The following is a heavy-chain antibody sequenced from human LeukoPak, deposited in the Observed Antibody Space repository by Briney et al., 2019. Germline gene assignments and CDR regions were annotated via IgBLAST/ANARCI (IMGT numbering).Heavy chain of an antibody. CDR1: GYSFTNYW. CDR3: ARCVYDILTGFDY. CDR2: IYPGDSDT. D-gene: IGHD3-9*01. J-gene: IGHJ4*02. V-gene: IGHV5-51*01. Sequence: GDSLKISCKGSGYSFTNYWINWVRQMPGKGLEWMGIIYPGDSDTRYSPSFQGQVTISADKSISTAYLQWSSLKASDTAMYYCARCVYDILTGFDYWGQGTLVTVSS.